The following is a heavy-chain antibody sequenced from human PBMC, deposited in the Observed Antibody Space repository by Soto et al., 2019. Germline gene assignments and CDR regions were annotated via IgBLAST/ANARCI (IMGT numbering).Heavy chain of an antibody. CDR1: GGTFSSYA. D-gene: IGHD3-10*01. Sequence: ASVKVSCKASGGTFSSYAISWVRQAPGQGLEWMGGIIPILGIANYAQKFQGRVTITADKSTSTAYMELSSLRSEDTAVYYCARSITMVRGVISTSYNWFDPWGQGTLVTVSS. CDR2: IIPILGIA. V-gene: IGHV1-69*10. J-gene: IGHJ5*02. CDR3: ARSITMVRGVISTSYNWFDP.